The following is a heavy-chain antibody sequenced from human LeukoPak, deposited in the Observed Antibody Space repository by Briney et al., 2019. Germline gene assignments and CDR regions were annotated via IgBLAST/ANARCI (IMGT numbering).Heavy chain of an antibody. CDR3: ARGQLGSGMDDP. Sequence: SETLSLTCTVSGGSIRNYHWSWIRQPPGKGLEWLGYIYYTGGTKYNPSLKSRVTISVDTSKNQFSLKLTSVTAADTAVYYCARGQLGSGMDDPWGQGTLVTVSS. J-gene: IGHJ5*02. V-gene: IGHV4-59*01. CDR1: GGSIRNYH. D-gene: IGHD3-10*01. CDR2: IYYTGGT.